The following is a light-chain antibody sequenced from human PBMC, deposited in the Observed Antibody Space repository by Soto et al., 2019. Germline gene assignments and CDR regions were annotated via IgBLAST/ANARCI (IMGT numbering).Light chain of an antibody. CDR2: DVT. V-gene: IGLV2-11*02. CDR1: SSIGKSY. J-gene: IGLJ3*02. Sequence: QSVLTQPPSVSAAPGQTVTISCAGSSSIGKSYVSWYQQFPGAAPKLLIYDVTERPSGVPDRFSGSKSGNSASLTISGLQTEDEADYYCCSYAGTYSWVFGGGTQLTVL. CDR3: CSYAGTYSWV.